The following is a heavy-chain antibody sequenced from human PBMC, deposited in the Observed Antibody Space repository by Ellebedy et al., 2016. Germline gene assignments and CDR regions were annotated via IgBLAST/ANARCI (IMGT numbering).Heavy chain of an antibody. D-gene: IGHD4-11*01. CDR1: GGSISSGSYY. CDR2: IYTSGST. V-gene: IGHV4-61*02. CDR3: ARGSRYSPTWFDP. J-gene: IGHJ5*02. Sequence: SETLSLXXTVSGGSISSGSYYWSWIRQPAGKGLEWIGRIYTSGSTNYNPSLKSRVTMSVDTSKNQFSLKLSSVTAADTAVYYCARGSRYSPTWFDPWGQGTLVTVSS.